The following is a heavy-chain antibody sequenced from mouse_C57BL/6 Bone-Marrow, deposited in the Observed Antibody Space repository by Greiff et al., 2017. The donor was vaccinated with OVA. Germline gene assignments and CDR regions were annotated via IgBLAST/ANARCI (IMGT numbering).Heavy chain of an antibody. J-gene: IGHJ4*01. CDR2: IYPGSGST. Sequence: VKQRPGQGLEWIGDIYPGSGSTNYNEKFKSKATLTVDTSSSTAYMQLSSLTSEDSAVYYCARGRRRDYWGQGTSVTVSS. V-gene: IGHV1-55*01. CDR3: ARGRRRDY.